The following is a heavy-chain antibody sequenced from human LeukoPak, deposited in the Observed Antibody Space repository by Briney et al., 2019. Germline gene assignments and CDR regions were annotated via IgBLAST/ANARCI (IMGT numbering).Heavy chain of an antibody. CDR1: GGSISNYY. Sequence: SETLSLTCTVSGGSISNYYWSWIRQPPGKGLEWIGYIYYSGNTNYNPSPKSRVTISVDTSKNQFSLKLNSVTAADTAVYYCARVRYCSTNRCYDREFDNWGQGTLVTVSS. V-gene: IGHV4-59*01. CDR2: IYYSGNT. J-gene: IGHJ4*02. D-gene: IGHD2-2*01. CDR3: ARVRYCSTNRCYDREFDN.